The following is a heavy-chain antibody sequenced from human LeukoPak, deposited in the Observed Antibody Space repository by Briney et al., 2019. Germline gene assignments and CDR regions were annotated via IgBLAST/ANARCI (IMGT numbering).Heavy chain of an antibody. J-gene: IGHJ4*02. CDR2: IGDDGSHK. CDR1: GFTFYIYA. D-gene: IGHD1-1*01. Sequence: PGRSPRLSCAASGFTFYIYAIHWVRQAPGKGLQWVAVIGDDGSHKDYVDSVKGRFTISRDNSKNTLYLQMNSLRAEDTAVYYCARDTTGHYDYWGQGTLVTVSS. V-gene: IGHV3-30-3*01. CDR3: ARDTTGHYDY.